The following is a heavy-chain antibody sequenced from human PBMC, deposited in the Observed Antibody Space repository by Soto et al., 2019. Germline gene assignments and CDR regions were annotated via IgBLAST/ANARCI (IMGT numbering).Heavy chain of an antibody. CDR1: GGTFSSYT. CDR3: ARVPPTVAGADPTPDSVDH. CDR2: IIPIFGTT. D-gene: IGHD6-19*01. Sequence: QVQLVQSGAEVKKPGSSLKFSCKASGGTFSSYTISWVRQAPGQGPEWMGSIIPIFGTTNYAQNFQNRVTITADESTNTVYLDVRSLRSEATAVFYCARVPPTVAGADPTPDSVDHWGPGNLVSFSP. V-gene: IGHV1-69*15. J-gene: IGHJ4*02.